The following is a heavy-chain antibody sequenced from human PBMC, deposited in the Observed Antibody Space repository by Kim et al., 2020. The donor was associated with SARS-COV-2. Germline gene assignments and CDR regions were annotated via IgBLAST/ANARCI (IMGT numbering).Heavy chain of an antibody. CDR2: VHYKGST. Sequence: SETLSLTCTVSGDSINPYYWSWIRQPPGKGLEWIGYVHYKGSTNYNPSLESRVTISMDTSKNEFSLKLNSVTAADTAIYCCARGERRGTLGNYRTGKFDYWGQGSLVTVSS. D-gene: IGHD3-10*01. CDR3: ARGERRGTLGNYRTGKFDY. CDR1: GDSINPYY. V-gene: IGHV4-59*13. J-gene: IGHJ4*02.